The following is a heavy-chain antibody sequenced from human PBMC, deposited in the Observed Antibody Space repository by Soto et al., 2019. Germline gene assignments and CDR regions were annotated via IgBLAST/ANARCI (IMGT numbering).Heavy chain of an antibody. J-gene: IGHJ6*02. CDR2: ISYDGSNK. CDR3: AKDSGSYRSHYYYYYGMDV. CDR1: GFTFSSYG. V-gene: IGHV3-30*18. D-gene: IGHD1-26*01. Sequence: QVQLVESGGGVVQPGRSLRLSCAASGFTFSSYGMHWVRQAPGKGLEWVAVISYDGSNKYYADSVKGRFTISRDNSKNTLYLQMNSLRAEDTAVYYCAKDSGSYRSHYYYYYGMDVWGQGTTVTVSS.